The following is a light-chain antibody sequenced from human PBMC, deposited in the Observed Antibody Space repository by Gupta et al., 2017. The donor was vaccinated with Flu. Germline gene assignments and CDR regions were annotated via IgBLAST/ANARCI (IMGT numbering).Light chain of an antibody. CDR2: DVN. Sequence: QSALTQPRSVSGSPGQSVAISCTGTSSDVGAYDYVSWYQQHPGQAPKLIIYDVNKRPSGVPDRFTGSKSGNTASLTISGLQPDDEADYHCNSYGATKFVGGGTRLTVL. V-gene: IGLV2-11*01. J-gene: IGLJ2*01. CDR1: SSDVGAYDY. CDR3: NSYGATKF.